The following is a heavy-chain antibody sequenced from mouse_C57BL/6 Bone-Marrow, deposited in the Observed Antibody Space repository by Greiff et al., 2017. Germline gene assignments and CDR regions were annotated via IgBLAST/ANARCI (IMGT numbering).Heavy chain of an antibody. CDR3: ARITTVVATHWYFDV. CDR1: GYTFTDYY. Sequence: VQLQQSGPELVKPGASVKISCKASGYTFTDYYMNWVKQSHGKSLEWIGDINPNNGGTSYNQKLKGKATLTVDKSSSTAYMELRSLTSEDSAVYYCARITTVVATHWYFDVWGTGTTVTVSS. D-gene: IGHD1-1*01. J-gene: IGHJ1*03. CDR2: INPNNGGT. V-gene: IGHV1-26*01.